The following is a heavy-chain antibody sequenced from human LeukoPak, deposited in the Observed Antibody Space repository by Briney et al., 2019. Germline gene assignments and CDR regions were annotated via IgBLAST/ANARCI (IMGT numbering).Heavy chain of an antibody. Sequence: GGSLRLSCAASGFTFSNAWMSWVRQAPGKGLEWVGRIKSKTDGGTTDCAAPVKGRFTISRDDSKNTLYLQMNSLKTEDTAVYYCTTEAYSGSFPGYWGQGTLVTVSS. CDR1: GFTFSNAW. CDR3: TTEAYSGSFPGY. J-gene: IGHJ4*02. V-gene: IGHV3-15*01. D-gene: IGHD1-26*01. CDR2: IKSKTDGGTT.